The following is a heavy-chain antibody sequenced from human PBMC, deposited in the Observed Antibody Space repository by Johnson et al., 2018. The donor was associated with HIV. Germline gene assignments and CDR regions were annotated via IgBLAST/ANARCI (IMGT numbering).Heavy chain of an antibody. J-gene: IGHJ3*01. D-gene: IGHD2-15*01. V-gene: IGHV3-30-3*01. CDR2: ISYDGNNQ. CDR3: TTGCSGGSACL. CDR1: GFTFSSYA. Sequence: QVQLVESGGGVVQPGRSLRLSCAASGFTFSSYAMHWVRQAPGKGLEWVAVISYDGNNQYYADSVKGRFTLSRDNSKNTVYLKMNSLKTEDTAVYYCTTGCSGGSACLWGQGTMVTVSS.